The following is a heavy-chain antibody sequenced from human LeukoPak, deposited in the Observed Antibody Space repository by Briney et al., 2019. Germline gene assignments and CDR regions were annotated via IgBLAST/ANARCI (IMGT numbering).Heavy chain of an antibody. CDR1: GFTFSSYA. J-gene: IGHJ3*02. Sequence: PGGSLRLSCAASGFTFSSYAMSWVRQAPGKGLEWVSAISGSGGSTYYADSVKGRFTISRDNSKNTLYLQMNSLRAEDTAVYYCAKDLGDYDSSGYYYGGAFDIWGQGTMVTISS. CDR3: AKDLGDYDSSGYYYGGAFDI. D-gene: IGHD3-22*01. V-gene: IGHV3-23*01. CDR2: ISGSGGST.